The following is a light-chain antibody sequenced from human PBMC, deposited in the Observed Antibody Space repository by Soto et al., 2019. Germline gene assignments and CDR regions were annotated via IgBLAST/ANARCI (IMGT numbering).Light chain of an antibody. CDR2: EAS. J-gene: IGKJ1*01. V-gene: IGKV3-20*01. CDR1: QSVTTY. CDR3: QQYGSSGT. Sequence: EIVLTQSPATLSVSPGERATLSCRASQSVTTYINWFQQKPGQPPRLLIYEASTRVTGIPDRISGSGSGTDFTFTISRLEPEDFAVYYCQQYGSSGTFGQGTKVDIK.